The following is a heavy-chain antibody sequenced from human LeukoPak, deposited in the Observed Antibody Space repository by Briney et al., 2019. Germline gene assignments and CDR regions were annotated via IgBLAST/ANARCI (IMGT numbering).Heavy chain of an antibody. V-gene: IGHV1-18*01. CDR1: GDTVTTFG. CDR3: ARGDCTNGVCYRLHDY. D-gene: IGHD2-8*01. Sequence: ASVNVSCKASGDTVTTFGMSWVRQSPGQGLEWMGCISAYNGNTNYAQKLQGRVTMTTDTSTSTAYMELRSLRSDDTAVYYCARGDCTNGVCYRLHDYWGQGTLVTVSS. J-gene: IGHJ4*02. CDR2: ISAYNGNT.